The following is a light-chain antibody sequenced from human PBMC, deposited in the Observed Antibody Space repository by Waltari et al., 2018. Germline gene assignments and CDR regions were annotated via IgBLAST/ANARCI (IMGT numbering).Light chain of an antibody. V-gene: IGLV2-8*01. CDR3: YSFAGDNTYV. J-gene: IGLJ1*01. CDR1: SSDVGSSDS. Sequence: QSALTQPPSASGSPGQSVTISCTGSSSDVGSSDSVSWFQQLPGKAPKLLIFQGANGPPGAPCRVSASKSANAASLTVSGLLAEDEAVYYCYSFAGDNTYVFGSGTEVTVL. CDR2: QGA.